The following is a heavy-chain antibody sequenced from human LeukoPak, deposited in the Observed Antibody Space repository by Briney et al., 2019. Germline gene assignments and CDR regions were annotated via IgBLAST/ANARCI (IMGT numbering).Heavy chain of an antibody. V-gene: IGHV3-48*02. CDR1: GFTYSSCS. CDR3: ARDFKQYQLLLWTALADAFDI. CDR2: ISSSSSTI. D-gene: IGHD2-2*01. J-gene: IGHJ3*02. Sequence: PGGSVSLSRASSGFTYSSCSMNGVRQAPGRGLEGVSYISSSSSTIYYADSVRGRFTVSRDNAKHSLYVKMNRLRDEDTAVYYCARDFKQYQLLLWTALADAFDIWGQGTMVTVSS.